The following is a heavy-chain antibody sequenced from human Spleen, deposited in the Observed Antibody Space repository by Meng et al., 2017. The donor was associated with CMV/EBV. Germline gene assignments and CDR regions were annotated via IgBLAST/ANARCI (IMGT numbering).Heavy chain of an antibody. J-gene: IGHJ4*02. D-gene: IGHD6-19*01. CDR2: INHSGST. CDR3: ALIAVAFTPLDY. V-gene: IGHV4-34*01. Sequence: QVQLQQWGAGLLKPSETLSLTCAVYGGSFSGYYWSWIRQPPGKGLEWIGEINHSGSTNYNPSLKSRVTISVDTSKNQFSLKLSSVTAADTAVYYCALIAVAFTPLDYWGQGTLVTVSS. CDR1: GGSFSGYY.